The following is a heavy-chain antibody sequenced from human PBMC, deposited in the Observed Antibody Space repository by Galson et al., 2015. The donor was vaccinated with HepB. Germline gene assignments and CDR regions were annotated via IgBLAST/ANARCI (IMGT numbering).Heavy chain of an antibody. CDR1: GFTFSSYG. CDR3: ALDTFDY. Sequence: SLRLSCAASGFTFSSYGMHWVRQAPGKGLEWVAVISYDGSNKYYADSVKGRFTISRDNSKNTLYLQMNSLRAEDTAVYYCALDTFDYWGQGTLVTVSS. J-gene: IGHJ4*02. D-gene: IGHD3/OR15-3a*01. V-gene: IGHV3-30*03. CDR2: ISYDGSNK.